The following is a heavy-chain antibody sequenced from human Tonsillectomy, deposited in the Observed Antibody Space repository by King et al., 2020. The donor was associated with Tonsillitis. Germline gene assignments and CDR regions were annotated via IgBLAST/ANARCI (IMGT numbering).Heavy chain of an antibody. CDR1: AYSFTSYW. D-gene: IGHD3-22*01. Sequence: VQLVQSGAEVKKPGESLKISCKGSAYSFTSYWIGWVRQMPGKGLEWMGIIYPGDSDTRYSPSFQGQVTISADKSNTTAYLQWSSLKASDTAMYYCARTLYYYESAGWGAFDIWGQGTMVTVSS. J-gene: IGHJ3*02. CDR3: ARTLYYYESAGWGAFDI. V-gene: IGHV5-51*03. CDR2: IYPGDSDT.